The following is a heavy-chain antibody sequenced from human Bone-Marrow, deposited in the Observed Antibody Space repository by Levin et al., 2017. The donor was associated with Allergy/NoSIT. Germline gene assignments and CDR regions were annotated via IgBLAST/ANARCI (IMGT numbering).Heavy chain of an antibody. CDR3: ARPLSIAVAGGAEYFQH. CDR1: GFTFSSYA. CDR2: ISYDGSNK. V-gene: IGHV3-30-3*01. Sequence: SCAASGFTFSSYAMHWVRQAPGKGLEWVAVISYDGSNKYYADSVKGRFTISRDNSKNTLYLQMNSLRAEDTAVYYCARPLSIAVAGGAEYFQHWGQGTLVTVSS. D-gene: IGHD6-19*01. J-gene: IGHJ1*01.